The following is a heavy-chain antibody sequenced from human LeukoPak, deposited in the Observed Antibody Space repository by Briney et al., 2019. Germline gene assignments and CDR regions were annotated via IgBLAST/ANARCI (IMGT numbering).Heavy chain of an antibody. V-gene: IGHV4-59*01. D-gene: IGHD3-10*01. CDR2: IYYSGST. CDR1: GGSISSYY. J-gene: IGHJ4*02. CDR3: ARVIDYYGSGSYTSYYFDY. Sequence: SESLSLTCTVSGGSISSYYWSWIRQPPGKGLEWIGYIYYSGSTNYNPSLKSRVTISVDTSKNQFSLKLSSVTAADTAVYYCARVIDYYGSGSYTSYYFDYWGQGTLVTVSS.